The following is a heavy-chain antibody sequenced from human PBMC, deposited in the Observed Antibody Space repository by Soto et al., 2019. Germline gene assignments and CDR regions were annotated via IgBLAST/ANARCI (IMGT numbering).Heavy chain of an antibody. CDR2: IIPIIATA. Sequence: QVQLVQSGAEVKKPGSSVKVSCKTSGGTFNNYAFSWVRQAPGQGLEWMGGIIPIIATADYAQKFQGRVTITADESTRTAYMEVTSLTSEDTAVYFCAGTYDTSGDYPYYFDYWGQGTPVTVSS. V-gene: IGHV1-69*01. CDR3: AGTYDTSGDYPYYFDY. J-gene: IGHJ4*02. D-gene: IGHD3-22*01. CDR1: GGTFNNYA.